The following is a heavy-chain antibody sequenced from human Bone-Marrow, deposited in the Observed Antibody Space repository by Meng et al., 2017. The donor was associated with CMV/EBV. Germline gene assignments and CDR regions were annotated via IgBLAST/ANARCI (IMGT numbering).Heavy chain of an antibody. D-gene: IGHD2-2*01. J-gene: IGHJ4*02. CDR1: FTGYY. CDR2: LNPNSGGT. Sequence: FTGYYMHWVRQAPGQGLEWMGWLNPNSGGTNYAQNFPLRVTMTRDTSISTAYMELSRLRSDDTAVYYCARGISRNDYYCSSTSCSFDYWGQGTLVTVSS. V-gene: IGHV1-2*02. CDR3: ARGISRNDYYCSSTSCSFDY.